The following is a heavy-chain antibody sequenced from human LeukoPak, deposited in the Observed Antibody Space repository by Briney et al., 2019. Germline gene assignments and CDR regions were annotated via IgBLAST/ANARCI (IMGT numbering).Heavy chain of an antibody. V-gene: IGHV3-15*07. J-gene: IGHJ4*02. Sequence: GGSLRLSCAASGFTFSNAWMNWARQAPGKGLEWVGRIKSKTDGGTTDYAAPVKGRFTISRDDSKNTLYLQMNSLKTEDTAVYYCTTGGHYYGSGSYYNYWGQGTLVTVSS. CDR2: IKSKTDGGTT. CDR3: TTGGHYYGSGSYYNY. D-gene: IGHD3-10*01. CDR1: GFTFSNAW.